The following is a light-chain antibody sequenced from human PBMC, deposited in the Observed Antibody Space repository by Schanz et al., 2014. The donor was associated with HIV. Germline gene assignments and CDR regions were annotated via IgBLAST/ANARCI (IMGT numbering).Light chain of an antibody. V-gene: IGKV3-20*01. CDR1: QRLSSSY. Sequence: IVLTQSPGSLSLSPGGRATLSCGASQRLSSSYLAWYQQKRDQPPRLVIYATSTRAAGVPDRFSGTGSGTDFTLTISSLEPEDFATYYCQQYSSYSTFGQGTKVEIK. CDR3: QQYSSYST. CDR2: ATS. J-gene: IGKJ1*01.